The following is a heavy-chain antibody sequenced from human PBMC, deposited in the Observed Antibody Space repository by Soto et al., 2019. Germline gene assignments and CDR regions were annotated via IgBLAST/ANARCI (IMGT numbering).Heavy chain of an antibody. CDR3: ARDSAADSTSSGSYLYFDL. CDR2: ISSGSATI. Sequence: EVQLVESGGGLVQPGGSLRLSCAASGFTFSSYGMDWVRQTPGKGLEWVSYISSGSATIYYADSVKGRFTISRDNAKNSFYLQMESLRDEDTAVYYCARDSAADSTSSGSYLYFDLWVRVTLVTVSS. J-gene: IGHJ2*01. D-gene: IGHD6-6*01. V-gene: IGHV3-48*02. CDR1: GFTFSSYG.